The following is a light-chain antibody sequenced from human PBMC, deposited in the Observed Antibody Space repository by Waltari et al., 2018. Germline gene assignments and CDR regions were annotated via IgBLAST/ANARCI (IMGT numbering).Light chain of an antibody. Sequence: DMEITDFPSSLSAPLVARVTTTCRASESINGNMNWYQQKPGKAPQLLIYAASSLQRGVPDRFRGGGSGTDFTLTINNLQPEDSATYHCQQSNSNPLTFGGGTKLEIK. J-gene: IGKJ4*01. CDR2: AAS. CDR1: ESINGN. CDR3: QQSNSNPLT. V-gene: IGKV1-39*01.